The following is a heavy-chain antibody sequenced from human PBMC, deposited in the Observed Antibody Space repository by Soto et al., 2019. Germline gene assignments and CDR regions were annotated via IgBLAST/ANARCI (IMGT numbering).Heavy chain of an antibody. D-gene: IGHD3-3*01. V-gene: IGHV3-33*01. Sequence: PGGSLRLSCAASGFTFSSYGMHWVRQAPGKGLEWVAVIWYDGSNKYYADSVKGRFTISRDDSKNTLYLQMNSLRAEDTAVYYCARDFRSGYYHDAFDIWGQGTRVTVAS. J-gene: IGHJ3*02. CDR3: ARDFRSGYYHDAFDI. CDR2: IWYDGSNK. CDR1: GFTFSSYG.